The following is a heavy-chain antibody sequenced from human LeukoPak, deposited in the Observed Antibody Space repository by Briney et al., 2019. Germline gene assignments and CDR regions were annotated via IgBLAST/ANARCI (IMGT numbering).Heavy chain of an antibody. CDR2: IWYDGGNK. V-gene: IGHV3-33*01. Sequence: GGSLRLSCAASGFTFSSYGMHWVRQAPGKGLEWVAVIWYDGGNKYYADSVKGRFTISRDNSKNTLYLQMNSLRAEDTAVYYCARVRYCSSTSCYFSYYHYGMDVWGQGTTVTVSS. J-gene: IGHJ6*02. CDR3: ARVRYCSSTSCYFSYYHYGMDV. CDR1: GFTFSSYG. D-gene: IGHD2-2*01.